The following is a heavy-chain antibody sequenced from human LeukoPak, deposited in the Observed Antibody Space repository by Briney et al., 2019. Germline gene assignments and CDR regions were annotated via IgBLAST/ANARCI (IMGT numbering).Heavy chain of an antibody. Sequence: GASVQVSCKASGGTFSSYAISWVRQAPGQGLEWMGRIIPILGIANYAQKFQGRVTITADKSTSTAYMELSSLRSEDTAVYYCARGDFGGNTRFDYRGQGTLVTVSS. V-gene: IGHV1-69*04. CDR1: GGTFSSYA. CDR2: IIPILGIA. CDR3: ARGDFGGNTRFDY. J-gene: IGHJ4*02. D-gene: IGHD4-23*01.